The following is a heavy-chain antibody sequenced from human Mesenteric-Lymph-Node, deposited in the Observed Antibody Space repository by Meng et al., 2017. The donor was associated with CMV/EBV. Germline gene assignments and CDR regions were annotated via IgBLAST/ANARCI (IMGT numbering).Heavy chain of an antibody. V-gene: IGHV3-48*03. J-gene: IGHJ5*02. CDR1: GFTFSSYE. Sequence: GESLKISCAASGFTFSSYEMNWVRQAPGKGLEWVSYISSSGSTIYYADSVKGRFTISRDNAKNSLYLQMNSLRAEDTAVYYCARVISGYDFWSGYPENWFDPWGQGTLVTVSS. CDR3: ARVISGYDFWSGYPENWFDP. CDR2: ISSSGSTI. D-gene: IGHD3-3*01.